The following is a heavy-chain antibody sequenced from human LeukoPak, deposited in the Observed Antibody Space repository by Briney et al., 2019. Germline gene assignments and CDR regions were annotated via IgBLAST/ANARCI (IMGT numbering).Heavy chain of an antibody. D-gene: IGHD3-9*01. Sequence: SVKVSCKASGGTLKSYAINWVRQAPGQGLEWMGGMIPIFGTANYAEKFQGRVTITTDESTSTAYMELSSLRSEDTAVYYCASLLVQLKNYAILTATGYFDYWGQGTLVTVSS. J-gene: IGHJ4*02. V-gene: IGHV1-69*05. CDR1: GGTLKSYA. CDR2: MIPIFGTA. CDR3: ASLLVQLKNYAILTATGYFDY.